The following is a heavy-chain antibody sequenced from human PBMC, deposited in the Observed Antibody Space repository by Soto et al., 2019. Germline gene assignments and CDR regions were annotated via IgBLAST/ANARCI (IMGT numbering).Heavy chain of an antibody. CDR2: INPNSGGT. CDR3: ARGGAGYCSGGSCYGRAYYGMDV. J-gene: IGHJ6*02. Sequence: AASVKVSCKASGYTFTGYYMHWVRQAPGQGLEWMGWINPNSGGTNYAQNFQGWVTMTRDTSISTAYMELSRLRSDDTAVYYCARGGAGYCSGGSCYGRAYYGMDVWGQGTTVTVSS. V-gene: IGHV1-2*04. D-gene: IGHD2-15*01. CDR1: GYTFTGYY.